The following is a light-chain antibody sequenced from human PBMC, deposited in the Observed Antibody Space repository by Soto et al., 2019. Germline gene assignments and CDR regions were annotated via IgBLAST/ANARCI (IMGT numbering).Light chain of an antibody. V-gene: IGKV1-5*03. CDR1: RSISSW. CDR3: QQYNTYPWT. Sequence: DIQMTQSPSTLSATVGDRVTITCRTSRSISSWLAWYQQKPGKAPKLLIYKASSLERGVPSRFSGSGSRTEFTRTISNLPPDDFATYNSQQYNTYPWTFGQGTKMEIK. J-gene: IGKJ1*01. CDR2: KAS.